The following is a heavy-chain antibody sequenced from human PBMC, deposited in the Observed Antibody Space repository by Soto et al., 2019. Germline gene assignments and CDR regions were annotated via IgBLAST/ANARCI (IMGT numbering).Heavy chain of an antibody. Sequence: LRLSCAASGFTFSSYAMHWVRQAPGKGLEWVAVISYDGSNKYYADSVKGRFTISRDNSKNTLYLQMNSLRAEDTAVYYCATENNPGYYFDYWGQGTLVTVSS. J-gene: IGHJ4*02. D-gene: IGHD1-1*01. CDR2: ISYDGSNK. V-gene: IGHV3-30-3*01. CDR1: GFTFSSYA. CDR3: ATENNPGYYFDY.